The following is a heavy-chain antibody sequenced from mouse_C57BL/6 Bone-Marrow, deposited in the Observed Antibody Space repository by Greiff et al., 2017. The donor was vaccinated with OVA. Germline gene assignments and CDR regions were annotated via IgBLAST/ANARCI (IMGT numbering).Heavy chain of an antibody. V-gene: IGHV1-80*01. CDR1: GYAFSSYW. CDR3: ESVGNYYGSSSYYAMDY. D-gene: IGHD1-1*01. CDR2: IYPGDGDT. Sequence: QVQLQQSGAELVKPGASVKISCKASGYAFSSYWMNWVKQRPGKGLEWIGQIYPGDGDTNYNGKFKGKATLTADKSSSPAYMQLSSLTSEASAVYALESVGNYYGSSSYYAMDYWGQGTSVTVSS. J-gene: IGHJ4*01.